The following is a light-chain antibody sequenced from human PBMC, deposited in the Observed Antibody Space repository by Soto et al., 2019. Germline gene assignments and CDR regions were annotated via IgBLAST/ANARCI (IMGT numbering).Light chain of an antibody. Sequence: DTQMTQSPSTLSGSVGDRVTITCRASQGVRTYVAWFQQKPGKVPKRLILSASSLQSGVPSRFSGNGSATEFTLTISSLQPEDFATYYCLQSYKYPWTFGQGTKVDIK. CDR1: QGVRTY. CDR3: LQSYKYPWT. J-gene: IGKJ1*01. CDR2: SAS. V-gene: IGKV1-17*03.